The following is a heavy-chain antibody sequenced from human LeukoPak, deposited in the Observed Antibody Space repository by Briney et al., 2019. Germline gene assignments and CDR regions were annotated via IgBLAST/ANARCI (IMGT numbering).Heavy chain of an antibody. CDR2: MNPNSGNT. Sequence: ASVKVSCKASGYTFTSYDINWVRQATGQGLEWMGWMNPNSGNTGYAQKFQGRVTMTRNTSISTAYMELSSLRSEDTAVYYCARAEGGGYSSSSGRYYMDVWGKGTTVTVSS. D-gene: IGHD6-13*01. CDR3: ARAEGGGYSSSSGRYYMDV. CDR1: GYTFTSYD. V-gene: IGHV1-8*01. J-gene: IGHJ6*03.